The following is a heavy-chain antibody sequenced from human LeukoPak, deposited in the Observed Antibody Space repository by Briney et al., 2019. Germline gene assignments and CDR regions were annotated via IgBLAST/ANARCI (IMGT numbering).Heavy chain of an antibody. D-gene: IGHD6-19*01. Sequence: GGSLRLSCAASGFTVSSNYMSWVRQAPGKGLEWVSVIYSGGSTYYADSVKGRFTISRDNSKNTLYLQMNSLRAEDTAVHYCARGQQWLEDDYWGQGTLVTVSS. CDR2: IYSGGST. J-gene: IGHJ4*02. V-gene: IGHV3-53*01. CDR3: ARGQQWLEDDY. CDR1: GFTVSSNY.